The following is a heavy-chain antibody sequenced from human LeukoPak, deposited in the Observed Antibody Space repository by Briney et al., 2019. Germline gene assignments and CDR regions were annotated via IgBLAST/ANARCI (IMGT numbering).Heavy chain of an antibody. D-gene: IGHD3-22*01. J-gene: IGHJ3*02. CDR3: ARDSHKFDSSGYYPDAFDI. V-gene: IGHV3-11*04. CDR2: ISSSGSSI. CDR1: GFTFSDFY. Sequence: PGGSLRLSCAASGFTFSDFYMSWLRQAPGQGLEWVSYISSSGSSIYYADPVKGRFTISRANATKSLYLHMHSLRAEDTAVYYCARDSHKFDSSGYYPDAFDIWGQGTMVTVS.